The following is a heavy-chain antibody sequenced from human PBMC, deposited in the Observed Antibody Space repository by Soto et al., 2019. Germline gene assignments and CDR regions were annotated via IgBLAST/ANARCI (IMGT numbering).Heavy chain of an antibody. Sequence: SETLSLTCTVSGGSISSYYWSLIRQPPGKGLEWIGYIYYSGSTNYNPSLKSRVTISVDTSKNQFSLKLSSVTAADTAVYYCARGGYSSGWYAGGLLVYAFDIWGQGTMVTVSS. V-gene: IGHV4-59*01. CDR2: IYYSGST. J-gene: IGHJ3*02. D-gene: IGHD6-19*01. CDR1: GGSISSYY. CDR3: ARGGYSSGWYAGGLLVYAFDI.